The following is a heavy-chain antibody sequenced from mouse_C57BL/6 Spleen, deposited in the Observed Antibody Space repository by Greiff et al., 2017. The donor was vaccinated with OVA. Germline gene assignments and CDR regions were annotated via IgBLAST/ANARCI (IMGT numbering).Heavy chain of an antibody. CDR3: TRYDYDSAWFAY. V-gene: IGHV1-15*01. J-gene: IGHJ3*01. Sequence: VQLQESGAELVRPGASVTLSCKASGYTFTDYEMHWVKQTPVHGLEWIGAIDPETGGTAYNQKFKGKAILTADKSSSTAYMELRSLTSDDSAVYYCTRYDYDSAWFAYWGQGTLVTVSA. CDR1: GYTFTDYE. D-gene: IGHD2-4*01. CDR2: IDPETGGT.